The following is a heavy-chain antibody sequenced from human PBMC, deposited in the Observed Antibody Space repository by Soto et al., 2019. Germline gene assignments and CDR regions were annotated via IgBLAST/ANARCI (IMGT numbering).Heavy chain of an antibody. CDR2: ISGSGGST. D-gene: IGHD6-19*01. CDR3: AKDGYSSGWPQALGLRYYYYGMDV. CDR1: GFTFSSYA. V-gene: IGHV3-23*01. J-gene: IGHJ6*02. Sequence: GGSLRLSCAASGFTFSSYAMSWVRQAPGKGLEWVSAISGSGGSTYYADSVKGRFTISRDNSKNTLYLQMNSLRAEDTAVYYCAKDGYSSGWPQALGLRYYYYGMDVWGQGTTVTVSS.